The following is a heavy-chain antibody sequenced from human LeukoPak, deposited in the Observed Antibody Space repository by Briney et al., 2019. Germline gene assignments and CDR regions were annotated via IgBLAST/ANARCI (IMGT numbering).Heavy chain of an antibody. CDR2: INHSGST. CDR1: GGSFSGYY. Sequence: SETLSLTCAVYGGSFSGYYWSWIRQPPGKGLEWIGEINHSGSTNYNPSLKSRVTISVDTYKNQFSLKLSSVTAADTAVYYCARGGIVVVVAATSFDIWGQGTMVTVSS. D-gene: IGHD2-15*01. J-gene: IGHJ3*02. V-gene: IGHV4-34*01. CDR3: ARGGIVVVVAATSFDI.